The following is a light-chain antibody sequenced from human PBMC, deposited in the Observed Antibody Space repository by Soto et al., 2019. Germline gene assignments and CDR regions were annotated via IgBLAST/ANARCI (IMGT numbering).Light chain of an antibody. V-gene: IGKV1-9*01. Sequence: DIPLTQSPSFLSVSVGDRVTITCRASQGITSYLAWYQQKPGKAPKLLIYAASTLQSGVPSRFSGSGSGTEFTLTISSLQPEDFATYFCQQLNTYPLTFGGGTKVEIK. CDR1: QGITSY. CDR2: AAS. J-gene: IGKJ4*01. CDR3: QQLNTYPLT.